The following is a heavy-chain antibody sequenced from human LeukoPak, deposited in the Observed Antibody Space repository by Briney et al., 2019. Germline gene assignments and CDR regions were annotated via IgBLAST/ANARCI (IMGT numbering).Heavy chain of an antibody. CDR2: VSSGSSTI. CDR1: GFTFSDYY. Sequence: KTGGSLRLSCAASGFTFSDYYMSWIRQAPGKALEWVSYVSSGSSTIYYADSVKGRFTISRDNAKNSLYLQMNSLRAEDTAVYYCARDLPSGSYIYYYYMDVWGKGTTVTISS. V-gene: IGHV3-11*04. CDR3: ARDLPSGSYIYYYYMDV. D-gene: IGHD1-26*01. J-gene: IGHJ6*03.